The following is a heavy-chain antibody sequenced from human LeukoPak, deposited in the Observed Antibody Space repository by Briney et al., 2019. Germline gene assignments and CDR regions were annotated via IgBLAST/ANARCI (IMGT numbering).Heavy chain of an antibody. Sequence: SETLSLTCAVYGGSFSGYYWSWIRQPPGKGLEWIGGINHSGSTNYNPSLKSRVTISVDTSKNQFSLKLSSVTAADTAVYYCARASRGTFGYMDVWGKGTTVTVSS. CDR1: GGSFSGYY. CDR2: INHSGST. D-gene: IGHD2-2*01. J-gene: IGHJ6*03. V-gene: IGHV4-34*01. CDR3: ARASRGTFGYMDV.